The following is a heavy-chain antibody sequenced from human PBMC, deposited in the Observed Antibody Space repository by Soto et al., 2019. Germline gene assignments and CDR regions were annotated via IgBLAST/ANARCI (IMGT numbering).Heavy chain of an antibody. CDR3: ARRDGYYFDY. CDR2: ISATGGST. J-gene: IGHJ4*02. CDR1: GFTFSSYA. Sequence: RLSCVVSGFTFSSYAMTWVRQAPGKGLEWVSGISATGGSTNYADSVKGRFTVSRDNSKNTLFLQVNSLRAEDTAVYYCARRDGYYFDYWGQGSLVTVSS. D-gene: IGHD5-12*01. V-gene: IGHV3-23*01.